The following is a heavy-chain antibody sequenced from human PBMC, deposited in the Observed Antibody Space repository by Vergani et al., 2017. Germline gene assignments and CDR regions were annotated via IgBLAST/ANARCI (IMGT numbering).Heavy chain of an antibody. J-gene: IGHJ4*02. CDR2: IIPIFGTA. CDR3: ARGGCSGGSCYLWFDY. V-gene: IGHV1-69*01. Sequence: QVQLVQSGAEVKKPGSSVKVSCKASGGTFSSYAISWVRQAPGQGLEWMGGIIPIFGTANYAQKFQGRVTITADESTCTAYMELSSLRSEDTAVYDCARGGCSGGSCYLWFDYWGQGTLVTVSS. D-gene: IGHD2-15*01. CDR1: GGTFSSYA.